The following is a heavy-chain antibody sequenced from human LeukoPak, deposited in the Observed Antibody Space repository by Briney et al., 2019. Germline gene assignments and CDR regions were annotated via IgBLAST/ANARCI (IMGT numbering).Heavy chain of an antibody. Sequence: GGSLRLSCAVSGFTFSVHYMEWFRQAPGKGLEWVCRIRNKGKSYSTEYAASEKGRFTISRDDSKNTLWLQMNSLKSEDTAVYYCASLAAGWGQGTLVTVSS. V-gene: IGHV3-72*01. CDR3: ASLAAG. CDR1: GFTFSVHY. J-gene: IGHJ4*02. CDR2: IRNKGKSYST.